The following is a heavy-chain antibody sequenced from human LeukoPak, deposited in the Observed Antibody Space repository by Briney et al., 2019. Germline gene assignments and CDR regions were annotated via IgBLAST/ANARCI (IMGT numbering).Heavy chain of an antibody. CDR3: ATGPYYYDSSGYGTGSGFDP. V-gene: IGHV1-18*01. J-gene: IGHJ5*02. CDR1: GYTFTSYG. CDR2: ISAYNGNT. D-gene: IGHD3-22*01. Sequence: ASVKVSCKASGYTFTSYGISWVRRAPGQGLEWMGWISAYNGNTNYAQKLQGRVTMTTDTSTSTAYMELRSLRSDDTAVYYCATGPYYYDSSGYGTGSGFDPWGQGTLVTVSS.